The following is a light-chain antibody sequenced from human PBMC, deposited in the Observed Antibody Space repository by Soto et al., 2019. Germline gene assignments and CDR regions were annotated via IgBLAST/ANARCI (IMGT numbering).Light chain of an antibody. CDR1: QSVSSSY. V-gene: IGKV3-20*01. CDR2: GAS. CDR3: QQYGSSPPGRT. J-gene: IGKJ1*01. Sequence: IALTQSPGTLSLSPGERATRSCRASQSVSSSYLAWYQQKPGQAPRLLIYGASSRATGIPDRFSGSGSGTDFTLTISSLEPEDFAVYYCQQYGSSPPGRTFGQGTKVDIK.